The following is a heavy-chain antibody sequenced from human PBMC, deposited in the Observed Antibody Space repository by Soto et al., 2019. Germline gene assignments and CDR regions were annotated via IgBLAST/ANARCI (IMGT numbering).Heavy chain of an antibody. D-gene: IGHD4-4*01. CDR2: IYYSGST. CDR3: ARRPYSNYDYYFDY. Sequence: SETLSLTCTDSGGSISSSSYYWGWIRQTPGKGLEWIGSIYYSGSTYYNPSLKSRVTISVDTSKNQFSLKLSSVTAADTAVYYCARRPYSNYDYYFDYWGQGTLVTVSS. V-gene: IGHV4-39*01. J-gene: IGHJ4*02. CDR1: GGSISSSSYY.